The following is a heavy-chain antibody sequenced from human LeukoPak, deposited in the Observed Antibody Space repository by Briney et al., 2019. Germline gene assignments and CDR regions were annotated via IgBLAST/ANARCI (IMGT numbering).Heavy chain of an antibody. D-gene: IGHD4-17*01. V-gene: IGHV3-48*04. CDR2: ISRDGGTI. J-gene: IGHJ4*02. CDR3: ARKAITVTTFDY. Sequence: GGSLRLSCAASGFAYSSYSMSWVRQAPGKGLEWVSFISRDGGTIDYADSVKGRFTISRDNAKNSLYLQMSRLRGEDTAVYYCARKAITVTTFDYRGQGTLVTVSS. CDR1: GFAYSSYS.